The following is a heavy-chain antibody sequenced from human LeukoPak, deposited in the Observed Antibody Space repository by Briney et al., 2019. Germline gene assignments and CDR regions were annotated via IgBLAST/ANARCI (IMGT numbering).Heavy chain of an antibody. CDR1: GFTFSSYA. CDR2: ISGSGGST. CDR3: AKATEWELRGDY. Sequence: PGGSLRLSCAASGFTFSSYAMSWVRQAPRKGLEWVSAISGSGGSTYYADSVKGRFTISRDNSKNTLYLQMNSLRAEGTDVYYCAKATEWELRGDYWGQGTLVTVSS. V-gene: IGHV3-23*01. J-gene: IGHJ4*02. D-gene: IGHD1-26*01.